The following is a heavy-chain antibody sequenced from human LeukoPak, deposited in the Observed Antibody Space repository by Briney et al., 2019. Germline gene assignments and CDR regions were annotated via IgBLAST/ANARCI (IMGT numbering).Heavy chain of an antibody. CDR3: ARATAMAAYYYYYYGMDV. J-gene: IGHJ6*02. CDR1: GGTFSSYA. V-gene: IGHV1-69*01. CDR2: IIPIFGTA. Sequence: SVKVSCKASGGTFSSYAISWVRQAPGQGLEWMGGIIPIFGTANYAQKFQGRVTITADESTSTAYMELSSLRSEDMAVYYCARATAMAAYYYYYYGMDVWGQGTTVTVSS. D-gene: IGHD5-18*01.